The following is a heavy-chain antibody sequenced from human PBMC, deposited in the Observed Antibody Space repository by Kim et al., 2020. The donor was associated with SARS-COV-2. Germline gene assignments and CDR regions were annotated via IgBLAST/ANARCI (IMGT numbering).Heavy chain of an antibody. V-gene: IGHV3-43*02. D-gene: IGHD6-19*01. CDR2: VSGDGGTT. CDR1: GFTFADSV. Sequence: GGSLRLSCAASGFTFADSVMHWVRQAPGEGLEWVALVSGDGGTTYYEDSVKGRFTISRDNSKDSLYLQMNSLRTDDTAFYYCSKGSGWLPRYWGQGTLVTVST. J-gene: IGHJ4*02. CDR3: SKGSGWLPRY.